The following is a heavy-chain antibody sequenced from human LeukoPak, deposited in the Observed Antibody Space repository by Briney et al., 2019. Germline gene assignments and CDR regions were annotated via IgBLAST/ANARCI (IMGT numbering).Heavy chain of an antibody. V-gene: IGHV4-4*09. CDR3: ARHPIVFGGSSGAFDI. J-gene: IGHJ3*02. Sequence: PSETLSLTSTVSGASISDSYWSWIRQPPGKGLEWIGYIYTSGGSVYNPSLLGRVSISADMSKNQFSLNVNSVTAADTAVYFCARHPIVFGGSSGAFDIWGQGAMVTVTS. D-gene: IGHD3-16*01. CDR1: GASISDSY. CDR2: IYTSGGS.